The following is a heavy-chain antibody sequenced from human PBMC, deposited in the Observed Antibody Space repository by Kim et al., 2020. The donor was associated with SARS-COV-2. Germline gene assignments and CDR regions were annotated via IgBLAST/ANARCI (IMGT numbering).Heavy chain of an antibody. V-gene: IGHV7-4-1*02. Sequence: ASVKVSCKASGYTFTSYAMNWVRRAPGQGLEWMGWINTNTGNPTYAQGFTGRFVFSLDTSVSTAYLQISSLKAEDTAVYYCARGVAARPRGWFDPWGQGTLVTVSS. CDR1: GYTFTSYA. CDR3: ARGVAARPRGWFDP. D-gene: IGHD6-6*01. J-gene: IGHJ5*02. CDR2: INTNTGNP.